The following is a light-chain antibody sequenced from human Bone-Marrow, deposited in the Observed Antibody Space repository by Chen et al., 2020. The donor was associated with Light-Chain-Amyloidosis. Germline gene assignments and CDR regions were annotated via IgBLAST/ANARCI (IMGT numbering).Light chain of an antibody. V-gene: IGLV6-57*01. CDR2: DDD. Sequence: NFMLPPPHSVSESPGKTVIISCTRSSGSIATKYVQWYQQRPGSPPTTVIYDDDQRPPGVPARFSGSIDMSSNSASLTISGLKTEDEADYYCQSYQGSSQGVFGGGTKLTVL. CDR1: SGSIATKY. J-gene: IGLJ3*02. CDR3: QSYQGSSQGV.